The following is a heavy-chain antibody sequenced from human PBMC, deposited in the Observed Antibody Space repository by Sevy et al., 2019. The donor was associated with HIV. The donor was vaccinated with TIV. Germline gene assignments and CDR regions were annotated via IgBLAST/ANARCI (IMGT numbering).Heavy chain of an antibody. CDR2: ISGGDDST. V-gene: IGHV3-23*01. CDR1: GFIFSDYA. J-gene: IGHJ2*01. Sequence: GGSLRLSCAASGFIFSDYAMSWVRQAPGKGLEWVSSISGGDDSTYYGDSVKGRFTVSRDNSKNTLYLQMNTLRAEDTAVYYCAKFGEYDDSGGYYWYFDFWGRGTLVTVSS. CDR3: AKFGEYDDSGGYYWYFDF. D-gene: IGHD3-22*01.